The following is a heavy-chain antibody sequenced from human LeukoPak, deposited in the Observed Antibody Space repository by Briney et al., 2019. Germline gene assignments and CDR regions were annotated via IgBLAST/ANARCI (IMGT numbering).Heavy chain of an antibody. J-gene: IGHJ5*02. CDR2: IYYSGST. V-gene: IGHV4-30-4*01. CDR1: GGSISSGDYS. D-gene: IGHD4-17*01. CDR3: TREYGDDNWFDP. Sequence: SQTLSLTCTVSGGSISSGDYSWSRIRKPPGKALKWIGYIYYSGSTYYNPSLKSRVIISVDTSKNQFSLKLSSVTAADTAVYYCTREYGDDNWFDPWGQGTLVTVSS.